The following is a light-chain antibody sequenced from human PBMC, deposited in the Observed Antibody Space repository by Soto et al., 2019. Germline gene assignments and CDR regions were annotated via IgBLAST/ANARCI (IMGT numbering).Light chain of an antibody. V-gene: IGKV2-30*02. CDR2: KVS. CDR3: IRGRYWRWM. CDR1: QSLVHSDGNTY. J-gene: IGKJ1*01. Sequence: DVVMTQSPLSLPVTLGQPASISCRSSQSLVHSDGNTYLNWFQQRPGQSPRRLIPKVSTRDSRDPDRFSGNQTGTRFPRGISRVEGEYVGVYWLIRGRYWRWMLGQGNKVGI.